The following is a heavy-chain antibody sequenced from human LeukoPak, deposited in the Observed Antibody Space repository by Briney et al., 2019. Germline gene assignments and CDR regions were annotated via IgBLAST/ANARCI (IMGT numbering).Heavy chain of an antibody. CDR2: IYYTGST. J-gene: IGHJ3*01. CDR3: ARLARSYYYDTSGFDAFDV. D-gene: IGHD3-22*01. CDR1: GDPINSHF. V-gene: IGHV4-59*08. Sequence: NPSETLSLTCNVSGDPINSHFWTWIRQPPGKGLEYIGYIYYTGSTNYNPSLKGRVTISIDTSRNQFSLRLSSVIAADTAVFYCARLARSYYYDTSGFDAFDVWGPGALVTVSS.